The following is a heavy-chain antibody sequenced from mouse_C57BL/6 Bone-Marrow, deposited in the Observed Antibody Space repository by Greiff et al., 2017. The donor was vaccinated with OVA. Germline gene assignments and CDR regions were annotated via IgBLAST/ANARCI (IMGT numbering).Heavy chain of an antibody. V-gene: IGHV1-62-2*01. D-gene: IGHD2-1*01. CDR3: ARRGYYGNPFAY. Sequence: VQLQQSGAELVKPGASVKLSCKASGYTFTEYTIHWVKQRSGQGLAWIGWFYPGSGSIKYNEKFKDKATLTADKSSSTVYMELSSLTSEDSAVFFCARRGYYGNPFAYWGQGTLVTVSA. J-gene: IGHJ3*01. CDR1: GYTFTEYT. CDR2: FYPGSGSI.